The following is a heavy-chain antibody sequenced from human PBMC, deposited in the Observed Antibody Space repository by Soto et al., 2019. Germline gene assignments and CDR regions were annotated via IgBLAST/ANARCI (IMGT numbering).Heavy chain of an antibody. CDR2: ISAYNGDR. Sequence: ASVKISCEASGYVFSSHGISRVRQGPGRGLEWMAWISAYNGDRNYAEALQGRVTISVDTSKNQFSLKLSSVTAADTAVYYCERVRDSIVLMVYAISWFDYWGQGTLVTVSS. CDR1: GYVFSSHG. CDR3: ERVRDSIVLMVYAISWFDY. J-gene: IGHJ4*02. V-gene: IGHV1-18*01. D-gene: IGHD2-8*01.